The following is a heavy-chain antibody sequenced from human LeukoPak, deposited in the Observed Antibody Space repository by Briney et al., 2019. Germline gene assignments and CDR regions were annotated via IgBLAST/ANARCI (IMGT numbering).Heavy chain of an antibody. J-gene: IGHJ4*02. Sequence: GASVKVSCKASGYTFTSYGISWVRQAPGQGLEWMGWISAYNGNTNYAQKLQGRVTMTTDTSTSTAYMELRSLRSDDTAVYYSARADYDSSGYYSHGVYWGQGTLVTVSS. CDR1: GYTFTSYG. CDR2: ISAYNGNT. V-gene: IGHV1-18*01. D-gene: IGHD3-22*01. CDR3: ARADYDSSGYYSHGVY.